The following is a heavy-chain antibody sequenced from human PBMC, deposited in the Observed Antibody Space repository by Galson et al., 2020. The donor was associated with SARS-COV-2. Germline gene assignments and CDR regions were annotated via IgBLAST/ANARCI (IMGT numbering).Heavy chain of an antibody. CDR3: ARHGKYQLVSHGWFDP. D-gene: IGHD2-2*01. J-gene: IGHJ5*02. V-gene: IGHV4-59*08. CDR2: IYYSGSA. Sequence: SETLSLTCTVSGGSISSYYWSWIRQPPGKGLEWIGYIYYSGSANYNPSLKSRVTISVDTSKNQFSLKLSSVTAADTAVYYCARHGKYQLVSHGWFDPWGQGTLVIVSS. CDR1: GGSISSYY.